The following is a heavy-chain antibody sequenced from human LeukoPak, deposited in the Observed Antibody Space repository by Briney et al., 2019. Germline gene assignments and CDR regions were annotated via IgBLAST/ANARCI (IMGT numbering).Heavy chain of an antibody. CDR1: GFTFSSYE. D-gene: IGHD3-22*01. CDR3: ARDKEDSSGFPLGY. CDR2: ISSSGSTI. J-gene: IGHJ4*02. Sequence: QPGGFLRLSCAASGFTFSSYEMNWVRQAPGKGLEWVSYISSSGSTIYYADSVKGRFTISRDNAKNTLYLQMNSLRAEDTAVYYCARDKEDSSGFPLGYWGQGTLVTVSS. V-gene: IGHV3-48*03.